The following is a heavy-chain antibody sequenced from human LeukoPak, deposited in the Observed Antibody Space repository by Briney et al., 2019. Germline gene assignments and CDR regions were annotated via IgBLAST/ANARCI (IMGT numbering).Heavy chain of an antibody. V-gene: IGHV4-59*01. CDR3: AREDGGWLRADY. CDR2: IYYSGST. CDR1: GGSISSYY. D-gene: IGHD5-18*01. Sequence: SETLSLTCTVSGGSISSYYWSWIRQPPGKGLEWIGYIYYSGSTNYNPSLKSRVTISVDTSKNQFSLKLSSVTAADTAVYYCAREDGGWLRADYWGQGTLVTVSS. J-gene: IGHJ4*02.